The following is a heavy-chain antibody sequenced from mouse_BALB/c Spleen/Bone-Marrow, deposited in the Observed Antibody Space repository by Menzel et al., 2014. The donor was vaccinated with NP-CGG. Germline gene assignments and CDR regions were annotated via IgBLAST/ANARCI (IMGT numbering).Heavy chain of an antibody. V-gene: IGHV5-6*01. D-gene: IGHD1-3*01. Sequence: EVKLVESGGDLVKPGGSLKLSCAASGFTFSNYGMSWVRQTPDKRLEWVATISSGGSYTYFPDSVKGRFTISRDNAKNTLYLQMNSLESEDAAMYYCARLTPDYAMDYWGQGTSVTVSS. CDR3: ARLTPDYAMDY. CDR1: GFTFSNYG. J-gene: IGHJ4*01. CDR2: ISSGGSYT.